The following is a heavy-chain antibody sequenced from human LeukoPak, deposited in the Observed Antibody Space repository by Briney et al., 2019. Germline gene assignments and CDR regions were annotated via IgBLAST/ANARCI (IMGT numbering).Heavy chain of an antibody. J-gene: IGHJ6*02. V-gene: IGHV4-34*01. Sequence: SETLSLTCAVYGGSFSGYYWSWIRQPPGKGLEWIGEINHSGSTNYNPSLKSRVTISVDTSKNQFSLKLSSVTAADTAVYYCARGPTVSSWYIYYYYGMDVWDQGTTVTVSS. D-gene: IGHD6-13*01. CDR2: INHSGST. CDR3: ARGPTVSSWYIYYYYGMDV. CDR1: GGSFSGYY.